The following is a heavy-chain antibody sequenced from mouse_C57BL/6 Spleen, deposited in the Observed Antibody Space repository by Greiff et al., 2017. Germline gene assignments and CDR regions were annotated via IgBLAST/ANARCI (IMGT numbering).Heavy chain of an antibody. J-gene: IGHJ3*01. CDR1: GYAFSSYW. CDR3: ARGEAYYSSWFAD. CDR2: IYPGDGDT. Sequence: QVQLQQSGAELVKPGASVKISCKASGYAFSSYWMNWVKQRPGKGLEWIGQIYPGDGDTNYNGKFKGQATLTDDTSSSTAYMQLSSLTSEDSAVYFCARGEAYYSSWFADWGQGTLVTVAA. V-gene: IGHV1-80*01. D-gene: IGHD2-12*01.